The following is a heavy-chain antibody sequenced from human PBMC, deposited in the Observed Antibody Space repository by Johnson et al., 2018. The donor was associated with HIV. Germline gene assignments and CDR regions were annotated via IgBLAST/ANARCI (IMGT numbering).Heavy chain of an antibody. CDR1: GFTFDDYG. CDR3: ARFFGYYDSDGYYFGDAYDN. Sequence: VQLVESGGGVVRPGESLRLSCTASGFTFDDYGMSWVRQVPGKGLEWVSGINWNGDNTGYADSVKGLVTISRDNAKNAVYLQMNSLRAEDTALYYCARFFGYYDSDGYYFGDAYDNWGQGTMVTVSA. J-gene: IGHJ3*02. V-gene: IGHV3-20*04. CDR2: INWNGDNT. D-gene: IGHD3-22*01.